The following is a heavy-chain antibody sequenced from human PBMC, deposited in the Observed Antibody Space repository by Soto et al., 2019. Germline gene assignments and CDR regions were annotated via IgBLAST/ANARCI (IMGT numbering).Heavy chain of an antibody. D-gene: IGHD6-6*01. Sequence: QVQLVQSGAEVKKPGSSVKVSCKASGGTFSSYTISWVRQATGQGLEWMGRIIPILGIANYAQKFQGRVTITADKSTSPAYMGLSSLRSEDTAVYYCAREVATGSIAALPDAFDSWGQGTMVTVSS. CDR2: IIPILGIA. CDR1: GGTFSSYT. CDR3: AREVATGSIAALPDAFDS. J-gene: IGHJ3*02. V-gene: IGHV1-69*08.